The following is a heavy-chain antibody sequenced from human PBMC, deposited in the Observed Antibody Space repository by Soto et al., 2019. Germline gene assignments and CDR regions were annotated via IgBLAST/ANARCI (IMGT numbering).Heavy chain of an antibody. CDR3: AREYYDYIWGSYRPPLYYFDY. J-gene: IGHJ4*02. V-gene: IGHV3-33*01. CDR2: IWYDGSNK. D-gene: IGHD3-16*02. CDR1: GFTFSSYG. Sequence: QVQLVESGGGVVQPGRSLRLSCAASGFTFSSYGMHWVRQAPGKELEWVAVIWYDGSNKYYADSVKGRFTISRDNSKNTLYLQMNSLRAEDTAVYYCAREYYDYIWGSYRPPLYYFDYWGQGTLVTVSS.